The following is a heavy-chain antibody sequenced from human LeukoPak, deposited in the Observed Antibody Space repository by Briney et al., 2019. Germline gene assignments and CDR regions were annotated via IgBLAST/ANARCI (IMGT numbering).Heavy chain of an antibody. CDR1: GFTFSSYG. D-gene: IGHD6-13*01. CDR3: ARAIGSSWGKVDY. CDR2: IKTDGSRT. Sequence: GGSLRLSCAASGFTFSSYGMSWVRQAPGKGLEWVSRIKTDGSRTNYADSVKGRFTISRDNAKNTVYLEMNSLRSEDTAVYYCARAIGSSWGKVDYWGQGTLVTVSS. J-gene: IGHJ4*02. V-gene: IGHV3-74*01.